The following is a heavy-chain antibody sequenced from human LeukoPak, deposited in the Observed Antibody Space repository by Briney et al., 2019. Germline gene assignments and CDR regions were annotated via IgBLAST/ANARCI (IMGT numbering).Heavy chain of an antibody. V-gene: IGHV4-39*02. CDR1: GVSISSSSYY. J-gene: IGHJ4*02. CDR2: IYYSGST. Sequence: MPSETLSLTCTVSGVSISSSSYYWSWIRQSPGKELEWIGSIYYSGSTYYNPSLRSRVTISVDTSKNQFSLKLSSVTATDTAVYYCARDRGNDYFDSWGQGTLVIVSS. CDR3: ARDRGNDYFDS.